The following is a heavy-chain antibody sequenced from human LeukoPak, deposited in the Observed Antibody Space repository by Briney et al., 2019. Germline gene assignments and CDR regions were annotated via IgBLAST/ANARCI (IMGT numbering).Heavy chain of an antibody. CDR3: ASSRFLEWLYLLDY. D-gene: IGHD3-3*01. CDR2: INTNSGGT. Sequence: ASVKVSCKASGYTFSGYYIHWVRQAPGQGLEWMGWINTNSGGTKYAQRFQGRVTMTRDTSISTAYMEVSSLRSDDTAVYSCASSRFLEWLYLLDYWGQGTLVTVSS. V-gene: IGHV1-2*02. J-gene: IGHJ4*02. CDR1: GYTFSGYY.